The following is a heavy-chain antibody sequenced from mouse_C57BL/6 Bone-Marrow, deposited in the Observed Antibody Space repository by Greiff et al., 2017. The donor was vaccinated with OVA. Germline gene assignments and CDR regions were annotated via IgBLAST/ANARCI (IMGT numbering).Heavy chain of an antibody. CDR3: TTKGYYGPRGDY. CDR1: GFNFKDDY. Sequence: EVQLQQSGAELVRPGASVKLSCTASGFNFKDDYMHWVKQRPEQGLEWIGWIDPENGDTDYASKFQGKATITADTSSNTAYLQLSSLTFEDTAVEYWTTKGYYGPRGDYWGKGTTLTVSS. J-gene: IGHJ2*01. CDR2: IDPENGDT. D-gene: IGHD1-2*01. V-gene: IGHV14-4*01.